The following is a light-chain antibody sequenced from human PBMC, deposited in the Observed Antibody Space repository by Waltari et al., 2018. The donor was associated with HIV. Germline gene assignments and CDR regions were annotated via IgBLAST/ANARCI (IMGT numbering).Light chain of an antibody. J-gene: IGLJ3*02. Sequence: QSALTQPASASGSPGQSITISCTGTSSDGGSYNLVSWYQQHPGKAPKLMIYEVSKRPSGVSNRFSGSKSGNTASLTISGLQAEDEADYYCCSYAGSSTFWVFGGGTKLTVL. CDR2: EVS. CDR1: SSDGGSYNL. CDR3: CSYAGSSTFWV. V-gene: IGLV2-23*02.